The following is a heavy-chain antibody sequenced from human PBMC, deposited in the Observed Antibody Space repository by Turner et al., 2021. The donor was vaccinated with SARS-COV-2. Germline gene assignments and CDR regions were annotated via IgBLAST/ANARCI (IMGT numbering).Heavy chain of an antibody. CDR3: ARRYCTSTSCPNWFDP. D-gene: IGHD2-2*01. CDR2: IYHSDNT. V-gene: IGHV4-4*02. CDR1: GGSISSSNW. J-gene: IGHJ5*02. Sequence: QVQLQESGPGLVKPSGTLSLTCAVSGGSISSSNWWRWVRQPPGKGLEWIGEIYHSDNTNYNPSLKSRVTISGDKSKNQFSLGLSSVTAADTAVYYCARRYCTSTSCPNWFDPWGQGTLVTVSS.